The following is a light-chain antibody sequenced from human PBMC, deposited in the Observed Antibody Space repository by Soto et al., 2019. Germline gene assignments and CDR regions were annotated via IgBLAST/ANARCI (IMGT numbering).Light chain of an antibody. Sequence: QSVLTQSPSASASLGASVKLTCTLSSGHSSYAIAWHQQQPEKGPRYLMTLDSDGSHTKGDAIPDRFSGSSSGAERYLTISSLQSEDEADYYCQTWGTCIHVVFGGGTKVTVL. CDR3: QTWGTCIHVV. J-gene: IGLJ2*01. V-gene: IGLV4-69*01. CDR1: SGHSSYA. CDR2: LDSDGSH.